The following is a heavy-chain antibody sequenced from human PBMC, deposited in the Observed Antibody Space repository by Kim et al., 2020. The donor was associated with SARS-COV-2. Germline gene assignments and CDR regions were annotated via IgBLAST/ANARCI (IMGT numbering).Heavy chain of an antibody. CDR3: ARDPATYYYDSSGSSFDY. CDR2: ISAYNGNT. V-gene: IGHV1-18*01. Sequence: ASVKVSCKASGYTFTSYGISWVRQAPGQGLEWMGWISAYNGNTNYAQKLQGRVTMTTDTSTSTAYMELRSLRSDDTAVYYCARDPATYYYDSSGSSFDYWGQGTLVTVSS. J-gene: IGHJ4*02. D-gene: IGHD3-22*01. CDR1: GYTFTSYG.